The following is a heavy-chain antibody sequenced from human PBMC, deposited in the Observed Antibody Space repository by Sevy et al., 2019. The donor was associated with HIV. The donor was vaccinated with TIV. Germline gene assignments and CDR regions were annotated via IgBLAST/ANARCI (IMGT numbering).Heavy chain of an antibody. CDR2: ISSSSTI. D-gene: IGHD2-15*01. CDR1: GFTFSSYS. V-gene: IGHV3-48*01. CDR3: ARERKSVVVVVVATMGINWFDP. Sequence: GGSLRLSCAASGFTFSSYSMNWVRQAPGKGLEWVSYISSSSTIYYADSVKGRFTISRDNAKNSLYLQLNSLRAEETAVYYCARERKSVVVVVVATMGINWFDPWGQGTLVTVSS. J-gene: IGHJ5*02.